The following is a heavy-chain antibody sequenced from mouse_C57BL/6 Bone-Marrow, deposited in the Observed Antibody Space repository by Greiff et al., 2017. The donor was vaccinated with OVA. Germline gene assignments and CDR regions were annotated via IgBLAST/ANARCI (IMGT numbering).Heavy chain of an antibody. CDR2: IYPRSGNT. J-gene: IGHJ2*01. CDR3: ARGHYYGSTGDY. CDR1: GYTFTSYG. D-gene: IGHD1-1*01. Sequence: VHLVESGAELARPGASVKLSCKASGYTFTSYGISWVKQRTGQGLEWIGEIYPRSGNTYYNEKFKGKATLTADKSSSTAYMELRSLTSEDSAVYFCARGHYYGSTGDYWGQGTTLTVSS. V-gene: IGHV1-81*01.